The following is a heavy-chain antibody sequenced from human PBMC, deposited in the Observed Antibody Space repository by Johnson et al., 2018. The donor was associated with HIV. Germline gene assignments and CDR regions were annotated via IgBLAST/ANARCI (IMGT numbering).Heavy chain of an antibody. J-gene: IGHJ3*02. V-gene: IGHV3-30*02. CDR2: IRYDGSNK. CDR3: AKDRRQSSWELLDDAFDI. D-gene: IGHD1-26*01. Sequence: QVQLVESGGGVVQPGRSLRLSCAASGFTFSSYGMHWVRQAPGKGLEWVAVIRYDGSNKYYADSVKGRFTISRDNSKNTLYLQMNSLRAEDTAVYYCAKDRRQSSWELLDDAFDIWGQGTMVTVSS. CDR1: GFTFSSYG.